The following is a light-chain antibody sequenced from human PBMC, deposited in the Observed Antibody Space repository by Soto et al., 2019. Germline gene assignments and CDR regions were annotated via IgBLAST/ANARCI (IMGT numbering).Light chain of an antibody. CDR1: QSVSTTY. J-gene: IGKJ4*01. CDR3: HQYGSSPFT. V-gene: IGKV3-20*01. CDR2: GAS. Sequence: EIVLTQSPGTQSLSPGERATLSCRASQSVSTTYLGWYQQKPGQAPRLLIYGASSRATGIPDRFSGSGSGTEFTLTISRLEPEDFAVYYCHQYGSSPFTFGGGTKVDIK.